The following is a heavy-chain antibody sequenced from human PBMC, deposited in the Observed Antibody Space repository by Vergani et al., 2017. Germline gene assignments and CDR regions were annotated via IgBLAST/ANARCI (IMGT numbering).Heavy chain of an antibody. CDR1: EYSFGNYW. CDR3: ARLYGRDRSGSKYFDY. Sequence: EVELVQSGPEMRTPGESLKISCKGSEYSFGNYWIGCVRQMPGKGLEWIGIIQPADSDTRYSPSFQGQVTISVDKSISTAYLQRSRLRAADSAMYYCARLYGRDRSGSKYFDYWGQGTLVTVSS. J-gene: IGHJ4*02. D-gene: IGHD6-25*01. V-gene: IGHV5-51*03. CDR2: IQPADSDT.